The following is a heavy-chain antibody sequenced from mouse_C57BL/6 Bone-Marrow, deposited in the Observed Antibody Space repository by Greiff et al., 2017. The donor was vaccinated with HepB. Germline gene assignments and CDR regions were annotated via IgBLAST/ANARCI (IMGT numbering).Heavy chain of an antibody. V-gene: IGHV1-58*01. CDR2: IYSGNGYT. CDR1: GYTFTSYG. CDR3: ARDYGSSYDYFDY. Sequence: DVKLQESGAELVRPGSSVKMSCKTSGYTFTSYGINWVKQRPGQGLEWIGYIYSGNGYTEYNEKFKGKATLTSDTSSSTAYMQLSSLTSEDSAIYFCARDYGSSYDYFDYWGQGTTLTVSS. J-gene: IGHJ2*01. D-gene: IGHD1-1*01.